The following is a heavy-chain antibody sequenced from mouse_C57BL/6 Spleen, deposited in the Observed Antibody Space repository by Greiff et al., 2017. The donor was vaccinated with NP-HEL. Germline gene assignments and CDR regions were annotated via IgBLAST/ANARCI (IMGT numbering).Heavy chain of an antibody. CDR2: IDPKSGGT. V-gene: IGHV1-72*01. CDR3: RRVRRDGDFDD. J-gene: IGHJ1*03. D-gene: IGHD2-14*01. CDR1: GYTFTSYW. Sequence: QVQLQQSGAELVKPGASVKLSCKASGYTFTSYWMHWVKQRPGRGLEWIGWIDPKSGGTKYNEKFQSKATLTVDKPSSTAYMQLSSLTSEDAAVYCGRRVRRDGDFDDWGKGTTVTVSS.